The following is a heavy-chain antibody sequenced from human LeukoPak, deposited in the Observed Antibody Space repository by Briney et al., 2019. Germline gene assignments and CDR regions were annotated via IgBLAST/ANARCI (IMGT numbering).Heavy chain of an antibody. J-gene: IGHJ4*02. Sequence: GGSLRLSCAASGFTFGSYAMHWVRQAPGKGLEYVSAITNDGGTTFYANSVKGRFTISRDNSKNTLFLQMGSLRPEDMAVYYCARVDDFTYDFWGQGTLVTVSS. D-gene: IGHD2-2*03. V-gene: IGHV3-64*01. CDR3: ARVDDFTYDF. CDR2: ITNDGGTT. CDR1: GFTFGSYA.